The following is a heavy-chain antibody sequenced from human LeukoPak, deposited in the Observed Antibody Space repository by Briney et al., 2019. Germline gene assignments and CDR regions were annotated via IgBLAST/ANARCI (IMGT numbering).Heavy chain of an antibody. CDR1: GFTFSSYG. V-gene: IGHV3-33*06. Sequence: GRSLRLSCAASGFTFSSYGMHWVRQAPGKGLEWVAVIWYDGSNKYYADSVKGRFTISRDNSKNTLYLQMNSLRAEDTAVYYCAKEAYRSGYSYGSHYFDYWGQGTLVTVSS. D-gene: IGHD5-18*01. CDR3: AKEAYRSGYSYGSHYFDY. J-gene: IGHJ4*02. CDR2: IWYDGSNK.